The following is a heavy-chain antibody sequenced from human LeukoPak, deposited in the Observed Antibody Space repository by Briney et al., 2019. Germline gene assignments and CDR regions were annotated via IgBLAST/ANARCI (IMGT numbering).Heavy chain of an antibody. D-gene: IGHD3-10*01. CDR1: GGSISSSSYY. CDR3: ARARWGYYGSGSFDY. J-gene: IGHJ4*02. V-gene: IGHV4-39*07. Sequence: SETLSLTCTVSGGSISSSSYYWGWIRQPPGKGLEWIGSIYYSGSTYYNPSLKSRVTISVDTSKSQFSLKLSSVTAADTAVYYCARARWGYYGSGSFDYWGQGTLVTVSS. CDR2: IYYSGST.